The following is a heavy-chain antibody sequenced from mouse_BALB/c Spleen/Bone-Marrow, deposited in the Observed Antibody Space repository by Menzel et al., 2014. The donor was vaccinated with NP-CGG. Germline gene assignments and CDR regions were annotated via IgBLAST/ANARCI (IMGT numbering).Heavy chain of an antibody. J-gene: IGHJ2*01. Sequence: EVQVVESGPGLVKPSQSLSLTCSVTGYSITSGYYWNWIRQFPGNKLEWMGYISYDGSNNYNPSLKNRISITRDTSKNQFFLKLSSVTTEDTATYYCARDNLDYWGQGTTLTVSS. V-gene: IGHV3-6*02. CDR2: ISYDGSN. CDR1: GYSITSGYY. CDR3: ARDNLDY.